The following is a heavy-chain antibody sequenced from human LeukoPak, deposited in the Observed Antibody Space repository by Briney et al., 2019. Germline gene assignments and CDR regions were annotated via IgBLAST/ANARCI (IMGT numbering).Heavy chain of an antibody. J-gene: IGHJ4*02. V-gene: IGHV3-49*05. CDR2: IRSKAYGGTT. Sequence: KAGGSLRLSCTASGFTFGDYAMSWFRQAPGKGLEWVGFIRSKAYGGTTEYAASVKGRFTISRDDSKSIAYLQMNSLKTEDTAVYYCTTGRAIAAAGAFDYWGQGTLVTVSS. CDR1: GFTFGDYA. D-gene: IGHD6-13*01. CDR3: TTGRAIAAAGAFDY.